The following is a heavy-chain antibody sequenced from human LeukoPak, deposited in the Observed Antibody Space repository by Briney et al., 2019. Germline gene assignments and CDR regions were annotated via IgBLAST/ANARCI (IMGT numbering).Heavy chain of an antibody. CDR3: ARYLGRLEWLYQYFDHYHMDV. D-gene: IGHD3-3*01. CDR1: GFSLTTSGVG. J-gene: IGHJ6*03. V-gene: IGHV2-5*02. Sequence: SGPTLVNPTQTLTLTCTFSGFSLTTSGVGVGWIRQPPGKALEWLGLIYWDDDKYYSASLQSRLTITKDTSKKQVVLTMTNMDPVDTATYYCARYLGRLEWLYQYFDHYHMDVWGKGTTVTVSS. CDR2: IYWDDDK.